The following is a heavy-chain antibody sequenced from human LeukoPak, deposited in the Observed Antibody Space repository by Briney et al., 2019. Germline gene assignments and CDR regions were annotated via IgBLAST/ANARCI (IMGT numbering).Heavy chain of an antibody. CDR2: IYYSGST. D-gene: IGHD3-16*02. CDR1: GGSISSYY. CDR3: ARHPQNYDYVWGSYRVLNWFDP. V-gene: IGHV4-59*08. J-gene: IGHJ5*02. Sequence: SETLSLTCTVSGGSISSYYWSWIRQPPGKGLEWIGYIYYSGSTNYNPSLKSRVTISVDTSKNQCSLKLSSVTAADTAVYYCARHPQNYDYVWGSYRVLNWFDPWGQGTLVTVSS.